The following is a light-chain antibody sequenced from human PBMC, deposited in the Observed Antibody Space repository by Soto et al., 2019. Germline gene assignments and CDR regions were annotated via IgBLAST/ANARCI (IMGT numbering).Light chain of an antibody. CDR1: PSVSSY. J-gene: IGKJ1*01. CDR2: DAS. CDR3: QQRSNWPPWT. V-gene: IGKV3-11*01. Sequence: EIVLTQSPATLSLSPGEIATLSCRASPSVSSYLAWYQQKPGQAPRLLIYDASNRATGIPARFSGSGSGTDFTLTSSSLEPEDFAVYYGQQRSNWPPWTFGQGTKVEIK.